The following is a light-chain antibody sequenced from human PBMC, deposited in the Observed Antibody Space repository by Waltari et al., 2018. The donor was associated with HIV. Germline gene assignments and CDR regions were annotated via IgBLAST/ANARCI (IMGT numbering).Light chain of an antibody. CDR1: TSNIGSNY. V-gene: IGLV1-47*01. Sequence: QSVVTQPPSASGTLGQRVTISCSGGTSNIGSNYVYWYQHLPGTSPKLLIYMNDPRPSWVPDGISGSKSGTSASLDISGLRSEDEADYYCASWDDSLGGYWIFGGGTNLTVL. CDR3: ASWDDSLGGYWI. J-gene: IGLJ2*01. CDR2: MND.